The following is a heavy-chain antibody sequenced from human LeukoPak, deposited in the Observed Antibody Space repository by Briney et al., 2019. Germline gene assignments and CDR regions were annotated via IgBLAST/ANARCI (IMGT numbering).Heavy chain of an antibody. CDR3: ARDGGFLDAFGFGDI. CDR2: IYSSGST. V-gene: IGHV4-4*07. D-gene: IGHD3/OR15-3a*01. Sequence: EASETLSLTCTVSGGSISSYYWSWIRQPAGKGLEWIGRIYSSGSTNHNPSLKSRVTTSVDTSQNQFSLRLSSVTAADTAVYYCARDGGFLDAFGFGDIWGQGTMVTVSS. CDR1: GGSISSYY. J-gene: IGHJ3*02.